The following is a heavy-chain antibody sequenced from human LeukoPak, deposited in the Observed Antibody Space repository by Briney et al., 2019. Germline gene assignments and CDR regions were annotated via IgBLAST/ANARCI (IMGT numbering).Heavy chain of an antibody. D-gene: IGHD3-10*01. V-gene: IGHV3-11*06. CDR1: GFTFSDYY. CDR3: ARTYYYGSGSYPLDY. CDR2: ISSSSSYT. J-gene: IGHJ4*02. Sequence: GGSLRLSCAASGFTFSDYYMSWIRQAPGKGLEWVSYISSSSSYTNYADSVKGRFTISRDNAKNSLYLQMNSLRAEDTAVYHCARTYYYGSGSYPLDYWGQGTLVTVSS.